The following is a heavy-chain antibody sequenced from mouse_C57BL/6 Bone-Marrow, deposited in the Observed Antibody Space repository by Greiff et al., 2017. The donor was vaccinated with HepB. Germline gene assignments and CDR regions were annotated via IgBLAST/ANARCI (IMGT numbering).Heavy chain of an antibody. D-gene: IGHD1-1*01. Sequence: QVQLKQPGAELVKPGASVKLSCKASGYTFTSYWMHWVKQRPGQGLEWIGMIQPNSGSTNYNEKFKSKATLTVDKSSSTAYMQLSSLTSEDSAVYYWARETTVVPLSYAMDYWGQGTSVTVSS. CDR1: GYTFTSYW. CDR2: IQPNSGST. CDR3: ARETTVVPLSYAMDY. V-gene: IGHV1-64*01. J-gene: IGHJ4*01.